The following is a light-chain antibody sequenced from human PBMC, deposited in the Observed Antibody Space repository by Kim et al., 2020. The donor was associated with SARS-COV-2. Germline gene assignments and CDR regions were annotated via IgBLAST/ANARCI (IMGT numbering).Light chain of an antibody. CDR1: QDIGNY. J-gene: IGKJ4*01. Sequence: ASVGDKLTVTCQASQDIGNYLNWYQQKPGKAPRLLIYDASNLGKGVPSRFTGTGSGTDYSLIINSLQPEDIATYYCQQYDSFPLTFGGGTKVDIK. CDR3: QQYDSFPLT. CDR2: DAS. V-gene: IGKV1-33*01.